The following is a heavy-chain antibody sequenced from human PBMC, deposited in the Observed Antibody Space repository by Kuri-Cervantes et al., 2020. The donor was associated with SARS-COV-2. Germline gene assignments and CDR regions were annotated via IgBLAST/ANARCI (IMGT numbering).Heavy chain of an antibody. CDR1: GFTFDDYA. V-gene: IGHV3-9*01. CDR2: ISWNSGSI. Sequence: GGSLRLSCAASGFTFDDYAMHWVRQAPGKGLEWVSGISWNSGSIGYADSVKGRFTISRDNAKNSLYLQMNSLRAEDTAVYYCARAAVGYGPSDYWGQGTLVTVSS. J-gene: IGHJ4*02. CDR3: ARAAVGYGPSDY. D-gene: IGHD5-12*01.